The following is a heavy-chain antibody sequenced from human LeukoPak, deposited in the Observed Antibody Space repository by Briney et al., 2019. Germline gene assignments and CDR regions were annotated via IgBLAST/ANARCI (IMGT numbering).Heavy chain of an antibody. CDR2: ISGSSSFT. CDR3: ARWFGSGSYYGY. D-gene: IGHD3-10*01. Sequence: PGRSLRLSCAASGFTFRSFVMHWVRQAPGKGLEWVSYISGSSSFTKYADSVKGRFTISRDNAKNSLYLQMSSLRAEDTAVYYCARWFGSGSYYGYWGQGTLVTVSS. CDR1: GFTFRSFV. J-gene: IGHJ4*02. V-gene: IGHV3-21*05.